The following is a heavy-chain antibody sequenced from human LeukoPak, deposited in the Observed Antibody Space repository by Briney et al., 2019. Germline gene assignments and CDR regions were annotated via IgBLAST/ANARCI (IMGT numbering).Heavy chain of an antibody. Sequence: ASVKVSCKASVGTFSSYAISWVRQAPGQGLEWMGGIIPIFGTANYAQKFQGRVTITADKSTSTAYMELRSLRSDDTAVYYCAREGESDSSEDAFDIWGQGTMVTVSS. CDR1: VGTFSSYA. V-gene: IGHV1-69*06. CDR2: IIPIFGTA. D-gene: IGHD3-22*01. CDR3: AREGESDSSEDAFDI. J-gene: IGHJ3*02.